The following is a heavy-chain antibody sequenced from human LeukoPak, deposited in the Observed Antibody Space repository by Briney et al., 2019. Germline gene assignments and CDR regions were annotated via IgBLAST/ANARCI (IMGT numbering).Heavy chain of an antibody. CDR2: INHRGST. CDR1: GGSFSGYY. V-gene: IGHV4-34*01. CDR3: ARDWLPTRDYYGSGTFPAFDI. Sequence: SETLSLTCAVYGGSFSGYYWTWIRQPPGKGLEWIGEINHRGSTNYNPSLKSRVTISVDTSKNQFSLKLSSVTAADTAVYYCARDWLPTRDYYGSGTFPAFDIWGQGTMVTVSS. D-gene: IGHD3-10*01. J-gene: IGHJ3*02.